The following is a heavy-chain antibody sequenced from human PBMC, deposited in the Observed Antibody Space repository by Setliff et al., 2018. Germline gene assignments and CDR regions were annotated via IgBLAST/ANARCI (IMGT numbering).Heavy chain of an antibody. CDR1: GDAISSGGFY. V-gene: IGHV4-31*03. D-gene: IGHD3-22*01. Sequence: LSLTCTVFGDAISSGGFYWSWVRQHPGQGLEWIGYIYYSGTAYYNPSLKSRATISVDTSENQFSLKLSSVTAADTAVYYCARDTSSDWAAWFDPWSQGILVTVSS. CDR3: ARDTSSDWAAWFDP. CDR2: IYYSGTA. J-gene: IGHJ5*02.